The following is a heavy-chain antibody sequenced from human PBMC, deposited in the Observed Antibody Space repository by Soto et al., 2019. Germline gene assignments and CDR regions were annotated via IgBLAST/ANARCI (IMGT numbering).Heavy chain of an antibody. V-gene: IGHV3-30*18. Sequence: QVQLVESGGGVVQPGRSLRLSCAASGFTFSSYGMHWVRQAPGKGLEWVAVISYDGSNKYYADSVKGRFTISRDNSKNTLYLQMNSLRAEDTAVYYCAKDMKRYSGYDLWDYWGQGTLVTVSS. D-gene: IGHD5-12*01. CDR3: AKDMKRYSGYDLWDY. J-gene: IGHJ4*02. CDR1: GFTFSSYG. CDR2: ISYDGSNK.